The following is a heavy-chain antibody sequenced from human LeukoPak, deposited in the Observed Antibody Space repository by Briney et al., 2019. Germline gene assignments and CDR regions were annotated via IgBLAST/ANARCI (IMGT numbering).Heavy chain of an antibody. CDR2: VYYTGST. V-gene: IGHV4-39*01. D-gene: IGHD3-10*01. CDR1: GPSVTSGGFY. CDR3: ARHSGSGSLSRPFDP. J-gene: IGHJ5*02. Sequence: PSETLSLTCSVSGPSVTSGGFYWGWLRQPPGKGLEWIATVYYTGSTYYNPSLKSRVTISIDTSKNKFSMSLRSLIAAATAVYYCARHSGSGSLSRPFDPWGQGTLVTVSS.